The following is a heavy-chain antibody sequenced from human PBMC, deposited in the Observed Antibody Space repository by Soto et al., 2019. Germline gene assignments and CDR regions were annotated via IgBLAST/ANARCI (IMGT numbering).Heavy chain of an antibody. Sequence: AAVNVSCKPCGYTFTSYSIHWVRQAPGQRLEWMGWINTGNANTKYSQQLQGRVTIARDSSASTVYMELSSLRSEDTALYYCARDLGRWLELGSFADWGQGTLVTVSS. D-gene: IGHD5-12*01. V-gene: IGHV1-3*04. J-gene: IGHJ4*02. CDR3: ARDLGRWLELGSFAD. CDR2: INTGNANT. CDR1: GYTFTSYS.